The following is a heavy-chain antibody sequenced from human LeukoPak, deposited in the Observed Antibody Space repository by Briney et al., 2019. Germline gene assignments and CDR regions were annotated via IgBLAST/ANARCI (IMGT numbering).Heavy chain of an antibody. J-gene: IGHJ4*02. V-gene: IGHV3-23*01. CDR2: FSGSGDKT. CDR3: AKSYSSGWFGLYFDS. CDR1: GFTFSSYA. D-gene: IGHD6-19*01. Sequence: QTGGSLRLSCAASGFTFSSYAMNWVRQAPGKGLEWVSTFSGSGDKTYYADSVKGRFAISTDNSKNTLSLQMDSLRAEDTAVYYCAKSYSSGWFGLYFDSWGQGTLVTVSS.